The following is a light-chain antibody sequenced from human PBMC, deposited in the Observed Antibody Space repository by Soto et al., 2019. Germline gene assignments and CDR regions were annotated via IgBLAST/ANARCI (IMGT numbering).Light chain of an antibody. CDR3: QQYNNWPPGT. CDR2: GAS. J-gene: IGKJ1*01. V-gene: IGKV3-15*01. Sequence: EIVMTQSPATLSLSPGERATLSCRASQSVSSNLAWYQQKPGQAPRLLIYGASTRATGIPARFSGSGSGTEFNLTISSLQSEDFAVYYCQQYNNWPPGTFGKGTKVDI. CDR1: QSVSSN.